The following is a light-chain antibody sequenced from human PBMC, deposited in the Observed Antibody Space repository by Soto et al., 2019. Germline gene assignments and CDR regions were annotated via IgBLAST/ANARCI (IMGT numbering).Light chain of an antibody. J-gene: IGLJ2*01. CDR3: PYYDSRGRVV. CDR1: SSNIGAGYD. Sequence: QSVLTQPPSVSGAPGQRVTISCTGSSSNIGAGYDVHWYQQLPGTAPKLLIYGNSNRPSGVPDRFSGSKSGTSASLAITGLEAEEDADYYRPYYDSRGRVVFGGGTQLTVL. V-gene: IGLV1-40*01. CDR2: GNS.